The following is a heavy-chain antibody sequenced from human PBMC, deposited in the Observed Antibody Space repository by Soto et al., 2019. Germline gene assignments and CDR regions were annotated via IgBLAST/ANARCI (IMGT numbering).Heavy chain of an antibody. J-gene: IGHJ4*02. CDR3: AKIRGSYGPGSIVY. V-gene: IGHV3-23*01. Sequence: EVQLLESGGGLVQPGGSLRLSCAASGFTFSSYAMSWVRQAPGKGLEWVSAISGSGGSTYYADSVKGRFTISRDNSKNTLYLQVNSLRAEDTAVYCCAKIRGSYGPGSIVYWGQGTLVTVSS. CDR2: ISGSGGST. CDR1: GFTFSSYA. D-gene: IGHD5-18*01.